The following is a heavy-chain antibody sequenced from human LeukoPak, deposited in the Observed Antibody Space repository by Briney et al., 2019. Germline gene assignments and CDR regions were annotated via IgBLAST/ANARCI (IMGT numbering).Heavy chain of an antibody. J-gene: IGHJ4*02. V-gene: IGHV4-59*01. CDR2: IYYSGST. CDR1: GGSISSYY. Sequence: SETLSLTCTVSGGSISSYYWSWIRQPPGKGLEWIGYIYYSGSTNYNPSLKSRVTISVDTSKNQFSLKLSSVTAADTAVYYCARDGSYGVYTDWGQGTPVTVSS. D-gene: IGHD2-8*01. CDR3: ARDGSYGVYTD.